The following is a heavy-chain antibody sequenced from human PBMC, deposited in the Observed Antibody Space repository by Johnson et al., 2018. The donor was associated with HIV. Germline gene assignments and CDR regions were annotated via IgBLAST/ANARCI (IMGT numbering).Heavy chain of an antibody. CDR1: GFTFSSYA. CDR2: IGTAGDT. J-gene: IGHJ3*02. V-gene: IGHV3-13*01. D-gene: IGHD3-3*01. CDR3: AKSVRYNFWSGYQGDDAFDI. Sequence: VQLVESGGGVVQPGRSLRLSCAASGFTFSSYAMHWVRQATGKGLEWVSAIGTAGDTYYPGSVKGRFTISREISKNTLYLQMNSLRAEDTAVYNCAKSVRYNFWSGYQGDDAFDIWGQGTVVTVSS.